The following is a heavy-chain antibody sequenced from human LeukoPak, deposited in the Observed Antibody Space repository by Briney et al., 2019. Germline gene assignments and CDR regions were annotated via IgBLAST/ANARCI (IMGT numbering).Heavy chain of an antibody. Sequence: GGSLRLSCVGSALIFSDYYVDCVRQAPGKGLEWVGRIRTKPNGYSTDYAASVKGRFTISRYNSKNSLYLQMNSLAIEETAGYITTIGVVSRSQGDCWGQGTLVTVSS. CDR1: ALIFSDYY. V-gene: IGHV3-72*01. CDR2: IRTKPNGYST. CDR3: TIGVVSRSQGDC. J-gene: IGHJ4*02. D-gene: IGHD3-3*01.